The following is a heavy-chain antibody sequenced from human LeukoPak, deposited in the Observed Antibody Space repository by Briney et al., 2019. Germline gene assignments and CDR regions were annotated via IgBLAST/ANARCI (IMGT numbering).Heavy chain of an antibody. J-gene: IGHJ4*02. CDR1: GFTFSSYA. Sequence: PGRSLRLSCAASGFTFSSYAMHWVRQAPGKGLEWVAVISYDGSNKYYADSVKGRFTISRDNAKSSLYLQMNSLRVEDTAVYYCAITGGPTVTAFDLWGQGILVTVSS. D-gene: IGHD4-11*01. V-gene: IGHV3-30-3*01. CDR3: AITGGPTVTAFDL. CDR2: ISYDGSNK.